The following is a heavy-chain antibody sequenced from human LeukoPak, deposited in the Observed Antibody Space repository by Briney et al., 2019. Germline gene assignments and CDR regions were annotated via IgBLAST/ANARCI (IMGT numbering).Heavy chain of an antibody. V-gene: IGHV4-61*02. D-gene: IGHD3-3*01. CDR2: IYTSGST. J-gene: IGHJ4*02. CDR1: GGSISSGSYY. CDR3: ARRFFDFWSGSSPNFDY. Sequence: TSETLSLTCTVSGGSISSGSYYWSWIRQPARKGLEWIGRIYTSGSTNYNPSLKSRVTISVDTSKNQFSLKLSSVTAADTAVYYCARRFFDFWSGSSPNFDYWGQGTLVTVSS.